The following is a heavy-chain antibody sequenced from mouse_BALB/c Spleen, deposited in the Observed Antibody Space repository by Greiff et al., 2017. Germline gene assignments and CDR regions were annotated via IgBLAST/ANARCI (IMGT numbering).Heavy chain of an antibody. CDR3: TRGYGNYGAWFAY. Sequence: LQQPGSELVRPGASVKLSCKASGYTFTSYWMHWVKQRHGQGLEWIGNIYPGSGSTNYDEKFKSKGTLTVDTSSSTAYMHISSLTSEDSAVYYCTRGYGNYGAWFAYWGQGTLVTVSA. V-gene: IGHV1S22*01. CDR2: IYPGSGST. CDR1: GYTFTSYW. D-gene: IGHD2-10*02. J-gene: IGHJ3*01.